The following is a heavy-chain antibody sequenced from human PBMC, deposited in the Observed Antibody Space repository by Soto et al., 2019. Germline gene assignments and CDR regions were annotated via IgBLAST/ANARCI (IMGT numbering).Heavy chain of an antibody. Sequence: GGSLRLSCTASGFTFGDYAMSWFRQAPGKGLEWVGFIRSKAYGGTTEYAASVKGRFTISRDDSKSIAYLQMNSLKTEDTAVYYCTRDAFRDQLPLAMVNWFDPWGQGTLVTVSS. CDR1: GFTFGDYA. CDR3: TRDAFRDQLPLAMVNWFDP. CDR2: IRSKAYGGTT. V-gene: IGHV3-49*03. D-gene: IGHD2-2*01. J-gene: IGHJ5*02.